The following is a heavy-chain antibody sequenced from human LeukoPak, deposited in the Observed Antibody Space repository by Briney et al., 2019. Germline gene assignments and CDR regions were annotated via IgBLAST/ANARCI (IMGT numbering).Heavy chain of an antibody. CDR2: IKQDGSEK. CDR1: RFTFSSYW. Sequence: GGSLRLSCAASRFTFSSYWMSWVRQAPGKGLEWVANIKQDGSEKYYVDSVKGRFTISRDNAKNSLYLQMNSLRAEDTAVYYCARDLAAAHFDYWGQGTLVTVSS. CDR3: ARDLAAAHFDY. V-gene: IGHV3-7*01. D-gene: IGHD6-13*01. J-gene: IGHJ4*02.